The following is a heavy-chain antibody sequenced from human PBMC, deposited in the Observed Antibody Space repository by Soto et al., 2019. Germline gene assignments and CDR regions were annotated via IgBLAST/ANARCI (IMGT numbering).Heavy chain of an antibody. D-gene: IGHD5-18*01. CDR3: ARTSTAYSYNAFDI. V-gene: IGHV5-51*01. CDR1: GYSFTHYW. CDR2: IYPGDSDT. Sequence: GESLKISCKGSGYSFTHYWIGWVRQMPGKGLEWMGIIYPGDSDTRYSPSFQGQVTISADKSISTAYLHWSSLKASDTAMYYCARTSTAYSYNAFDIWGQGTMVTVSS. J-gene: IGHJ3*02.